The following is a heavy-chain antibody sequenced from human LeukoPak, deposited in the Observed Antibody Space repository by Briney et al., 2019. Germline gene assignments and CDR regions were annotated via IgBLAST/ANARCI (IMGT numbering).Heavy chain of an antibody. V-gene: IGHV1-18*01. J-gene: IGHJ4*02. D-gene: IGHD3-3*01. CDR1: GYTFTSYG. CDR3: ARETDSYDFWSGYYSEGYFDY. Sequence: GASVKVSCKASGYTFTSYGISWARQAPGQGLEWMGWISAYNGNTNYAQKLQGRVTMTTDTSTSTAYMELRSLRSDDTAVYYCARETDSYDFWSGYYSEGYFDYWGQGTLVTVSS. CDR2: ISAYNGNT.